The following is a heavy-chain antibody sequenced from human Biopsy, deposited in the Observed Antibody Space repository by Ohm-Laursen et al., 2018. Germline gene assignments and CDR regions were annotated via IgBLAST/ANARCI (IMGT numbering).Heavy chain of an antibody. D-gene: IGHD4-23*01. Sequence: SDTLSLTCAVYGESFNGYYWSWIRQTPGKGLEWIGEINHSGRTNYNPSLKSRVTISVDTSKNKFSLKLNSVTAADTAVYYCARRPYGGTRYWYFDLWGRGTLVTVSS. CDR1: GESFNGYY. V-gene: IGHV4-34*01. CDR2: INHSGRT. CDR3: ARRPYGGTRYWYFDL. J-gene: IGHJ2*01.